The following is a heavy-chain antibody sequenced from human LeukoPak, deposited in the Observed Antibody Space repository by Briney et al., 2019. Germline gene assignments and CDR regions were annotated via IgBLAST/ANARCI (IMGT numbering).Heavy chain of an antibody. D-gene: IGHD3-10*01. CDR1: GGSISSGGYY. CDR3: ARLLWFGESTNWFDP. V-gene: IGHV4-61*08. CDR2: IYYSGST. Sequence: PSETLSLTCTVSGGSISSGGYYWSWIRQHPGKGLEWIGYIYYSGSTNYNPSLKSRVTISVDTSKNQFSLKLSSVTAADTAVYYCARLLWFGESTNWFDPWGQGTLVTVTS. J-gene: IGHJ5*02.